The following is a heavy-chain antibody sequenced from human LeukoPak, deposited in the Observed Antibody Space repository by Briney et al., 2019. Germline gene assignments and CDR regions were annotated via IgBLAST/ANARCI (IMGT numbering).Heavy chain of an antibody. CDR2: ISSSGSTI. V-gene: IGHV3-48*03. CDR1: ALTFSSYE. D-gene: IGHD3-10*02. CDR3: AELGITMIGGV. J-gene: IGHJ6*04. Sequence: GGSLRLSRAASALTFSSYEMNWARQAPGKGLEWVSYISSSGSTIYYAGSVKGRFTISRDNAKNSLYLQMNSLRAEDTAVYYSAELGITMIGGVLGKGTTVTISS.